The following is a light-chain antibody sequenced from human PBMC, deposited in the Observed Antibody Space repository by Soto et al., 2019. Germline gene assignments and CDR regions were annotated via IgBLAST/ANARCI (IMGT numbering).Light chain of an antibody. Sequence: QSVLTQPASVSGSPGQSITISCTGTSSDVGGYDYVSWYQQHPGKAPKLMIYDVSNRPSGVSNRFSGSKSGNTASLTISGLQAEDEADSYRSSYTSRNTLVVFGGGTQLTVL. V-gene: IGLV2-14*03. CDR1: SSDVGGYDY. CDR2: DVS. J-gene: IGLJ2*01. CDR3: SSYTSRNTLVV.